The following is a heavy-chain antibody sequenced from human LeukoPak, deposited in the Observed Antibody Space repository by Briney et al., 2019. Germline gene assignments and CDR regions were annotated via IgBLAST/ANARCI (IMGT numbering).Heavy chain of an antibody. CDR1: GFTFSSSW. V-gene: IGHV3-74*01. D-gene: IGHD2-21*02. Sequence: QPGGSLRLSCAASGFTFSSSWMHWVRRAPEKGLVWVSRINSDGSSTSYADSVKGRFTISRDNAKNTLFLQMNSLRAEDTAVYYCTAIRPSFDYWGQGTLVTVSS. J-gene: IGHJ4*02. CDR2: INSDGSST. CDR3: TAIRPSFDY.